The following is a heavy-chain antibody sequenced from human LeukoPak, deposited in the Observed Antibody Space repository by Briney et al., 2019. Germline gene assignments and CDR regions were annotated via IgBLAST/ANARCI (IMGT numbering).Heavy chain of an antibody. J-gene: IGHJ4*02. D-gene: IGHD7-27*01. CDR3: TSENWGSNY. V-gene: IGHV3-15*07. CDR2: IKNKADGGTT. CDR1: GFTFSNAW. Sequence: GGSLRLSCAASGFTFSNAWMNWVRQAPGKGLEWVGRIKNKADGGTTEYAAPVKDRFTISRDDSKNTLYLQMSSLKTEDTAVYYRTSENWGSNYWGQGTLVIVSS.